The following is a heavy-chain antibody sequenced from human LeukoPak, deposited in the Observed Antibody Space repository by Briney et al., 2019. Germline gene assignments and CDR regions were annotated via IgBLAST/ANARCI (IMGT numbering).Heavy chain of an antibody. CDR1: GYSISSGYY. Sequence: PSETLSLTCTVSGYSISSGYYWGWIRQPPGKGLEWIGSIYHSGSTYYNPSLKSRVTISVDTSKNQFSLKLSSVTAADTAVYYCARDGGGYDYQSSWYHYWGQGTLVTVSS. V-gene: IGHV4-38-2*02. CDR3: ARDGGGYDYQSSWYHY. J-gene: IGHJ4*02. CDR2: IYHSGST. D-gene: IGHD6-13*01.